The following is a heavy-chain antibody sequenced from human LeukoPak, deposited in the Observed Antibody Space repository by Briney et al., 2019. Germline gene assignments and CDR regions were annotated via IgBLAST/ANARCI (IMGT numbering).Heavy chain of an antibody. J-gene: IGHJ3*02. CDR1: GYTFTSYA. CDR3: ARDLFQVVPAAMGLGAFDI. V-gene: IGHV1-18*01. Sequence: ASVKVSCKASGYTFTSYAMHWVRQAPGQRLEWMGWISAYNGNTNYAQKLQGRVTMTTDTSTSTAYMELRSLRSDDTAVYYCARDLFQVVPAAMGLGAFDIWGQGTMVTVSS. D-gene: IGHD2-2*01. CDR2: ISAYNGNT.